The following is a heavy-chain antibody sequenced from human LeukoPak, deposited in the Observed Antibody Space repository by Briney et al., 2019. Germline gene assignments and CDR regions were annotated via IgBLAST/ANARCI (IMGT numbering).Heavy chain of an antibody. CDR3: ARGSGPATDY. CDR1: GYTFTSYV. Sequence: GASVKVSCKASGYTFTSYVINWVRQATGQGLEWMGWMNPNSGNTGYAQKLPGRVTMTRTTSISTAYMELSSLRSDDAAVYYCARGSGPATDYWGQGTLVTVSS. J-gene: IGHJ4*02. D-gene: IGHD1-26*01. V-gene: IGHV1-8*01. CDR2: MNPNSGNT.